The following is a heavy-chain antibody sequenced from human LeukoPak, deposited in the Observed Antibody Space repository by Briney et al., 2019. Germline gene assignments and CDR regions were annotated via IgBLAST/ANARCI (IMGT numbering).Heavy chain of an antibody. CDR1: GGSFSGYY. CDR2: INHSGST. J-gene: IGHJ5*01. D-gene: IGHD6-13*01. Sequence: SETLSLTCAVYGGSFSGYYWGWIRQPPGKGLEWIGEINHSGSTNYNPSLKSRVTLSVDTSKNQFSLKVNSVTAADAAVYYCARGPGQLTSECFDSWGQGILVTVSS. V-gene: IGHV4-34*01. CDR3: ARGPGQLTSECFDS.